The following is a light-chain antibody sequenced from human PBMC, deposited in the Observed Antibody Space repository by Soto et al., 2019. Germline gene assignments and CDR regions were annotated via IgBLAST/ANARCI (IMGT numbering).Light chain of an antibody. CDR2: EVS. CDR3: SSYAGSTLL. Sequence: QSALTQPPSASGSPGQSVTTSCTGTSSDVGGYNYVSWYQQHPGKAPKLMIYEVSKRPSGVPDRFSGSKSGNTASLTVSGLQAEDEADYYCSSYAGSTLLFGGGTKLTVL. J-gene: IGLJ2*01. V-gene: IGLV2-8*01. CDR1: SSDVGGYNY.